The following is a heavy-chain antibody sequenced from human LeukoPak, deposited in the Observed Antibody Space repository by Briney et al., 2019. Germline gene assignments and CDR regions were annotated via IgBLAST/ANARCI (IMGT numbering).Heavy chain of an antibody. CDR2: IYSCGST. J-gene: IGHJ4*02. CDR3: ASQWFEYYFDY. Sequence: GGSLRLSCAASGFTVSSNYMSWVRQAPGKGLEWVSVIYSCGSTYYADSVKGRFTISRDNSKNTLYLQMNSLRAEDTAVYYCASQWFEYYFDYWGQGTLVTVSP. D-gene: IGHD3-10*01. V-gene: IGHV3-66*04. CDR1: GFTVSSNY.